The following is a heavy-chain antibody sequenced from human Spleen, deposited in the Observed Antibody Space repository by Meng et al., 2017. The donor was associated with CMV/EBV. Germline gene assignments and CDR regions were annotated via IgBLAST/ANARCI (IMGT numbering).Heavy chain of an antibody. V-gene: IGHV3-7*01. CDR2: IKQDGSDK. Sequence: GESLKISCAASGFTLSSYWLSWVRQAPGKGLEWVANIKQDGSDKYYVDSVKGRFTISRDNAKSSLYLQMNSLRAEDTAVYYCASTEVGATGDGDYWGQGTLVTVSS. CDR3: ASTEVGATGDGDY. J-gene: IGHJ4*02. CDR1: GFTLSSYW. D-gene: IGHD1-26*01.